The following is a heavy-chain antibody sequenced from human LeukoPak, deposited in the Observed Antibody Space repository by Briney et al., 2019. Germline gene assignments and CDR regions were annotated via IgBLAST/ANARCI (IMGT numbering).Heavy chain of an antibody. CDR3: ARCYDSSGYYPHYYYYYYMDV. CDR1: GFTFSSYS. Sequence: GGSLRLSCAASGFTFSSYSINWVRQAPGKGLEWVSYISSSTSTIYYADSLKGRFTISRDNAKNSLYLQMNSLRAEDTAVYYCARCYDSSGYYPHYYYYYYMDVWGKGTTVTVSS. V-gene: IGHV3-48*01. D-gene: IGHD3-22*01. CDR2: ISSSTSTI. J-gene: IGHJ6*03.